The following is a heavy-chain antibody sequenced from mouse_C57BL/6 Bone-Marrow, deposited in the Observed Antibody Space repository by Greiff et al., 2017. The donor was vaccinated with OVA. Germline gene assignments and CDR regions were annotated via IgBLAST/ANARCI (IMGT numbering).Heavy chain of an antibody. CDR2: ISSGGSYT. Sequence: EVHLVESGGDLVKPGGSLKLSCAASGFTFSSYCMSWVRQTPDKRLEWVATISSGGSYTYYPDSVKGRFTISRDNAKNTLYLQMSSLKSEDTAMYYCAREVVPFDYWGQGTTLTVSS. CDR1: GFTFSSYC. J-gene: IGHJ2*01. V-gene: IGHV5-6*01. D-gene: IGHD1-3*01. CDR3: AREVVPFDY.